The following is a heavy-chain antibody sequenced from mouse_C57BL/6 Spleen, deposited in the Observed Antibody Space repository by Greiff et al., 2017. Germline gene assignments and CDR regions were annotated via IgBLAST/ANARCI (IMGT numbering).Heavy chain of an antibody. CDR2: IYPRSGNT. D-gene: IGHD1-1*01. V-gene: IGHV1-81*01. Sequence: VQLQQSGAELARPGASVTLSCKASGYTFTSYGISWVKQRTGQGLAWIGEIYPRSGNTYYNEKFKGKDTLTADKSSSTAYMELRSLTSEDSAVYFCAREGNYYGSRGDWGQGTTLTVSS. J-gene: IGHJ2*01. CDR3: AREGNYYGSRGD. CDR1: GYTFTSYG.